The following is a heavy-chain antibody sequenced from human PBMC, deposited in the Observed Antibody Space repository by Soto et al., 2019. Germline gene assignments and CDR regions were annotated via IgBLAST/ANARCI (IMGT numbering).Heavy chain of an antibody. Sequence: HGESLKISCKSSGYSLSSYWIAWVRLMPGKGLEWMGSIYPDDSDTKYSPSFQGQVTISADKSISAAYLQWSSLKASDTAIYYCARNSLTGYYNYYYSMDVWGQGTTVTVSS. D-gene: IGHD3-9*01. J-gene: IGHJ6*02. CDR3: ARNSLTGYYNYYYSMDV. V-gene: IGHV5-51*01. CDR1: GYSLSSYW. CDR2: IYPDDSDT.